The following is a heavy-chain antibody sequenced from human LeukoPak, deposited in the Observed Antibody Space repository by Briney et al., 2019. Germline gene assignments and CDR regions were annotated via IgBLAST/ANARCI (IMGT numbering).Heavy chain of an antibody. V-gene: IGHV3-48*01. CDR1: GFTLSDYY. CDR3: ARVSRTTVPY. D-gene: IGHD4-17*01. Sequence: GGSLRLSCAASGFTLSDYYMNWVRQAPGKGLEWVGYISPTTTITGYADSVKGRFTISRDNAKNSLYLQMNSLRGEDTAVYYCARVSRTTVPYWGQGTLVTVSS. J-gene: IGHJ4*02. CDR2: ISPTTTIT.